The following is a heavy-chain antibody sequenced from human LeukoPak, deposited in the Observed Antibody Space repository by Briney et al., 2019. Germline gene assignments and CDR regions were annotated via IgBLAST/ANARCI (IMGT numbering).Heavy chain of an antibody. J-gene: IGHJ3*02. D-gene: IGHD2-2*01. CDR1: GGTFSSYS. Sequence: SVKVSCKASGGTFSSYSISWVRQAPGQGLEWMGGIIPIFGTANYAQKFQGRVTMTRDTSTSTVYMELSSLRSDDTAVYYCARTRKLSDGFDIWGRGTNVTVSS. V-gene: IGHV1-69*05. CDR2: IIPIFGTA. CDR3: ARTRKLSDGFDI.